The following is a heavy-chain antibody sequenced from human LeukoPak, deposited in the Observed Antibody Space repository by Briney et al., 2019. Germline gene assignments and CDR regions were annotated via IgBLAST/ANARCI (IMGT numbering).Heavy chain of an antibody. Sequence: PSETLSLTCTLSGGSISNYHWNWIRQPPGKGLDWIGYIYYSGSTKYNPSLKSRVTISVDTSKNQFSLRLSSVTAADTAVYYCARGGFLDPFDPWGQGTLVTVSS. D-gene: IGHD1-1*01. V-gene: IGHV4-59*01. CDR3: ARGGFLDPFDP. CDR1: GGSISNYH. J-gene: IGHJ5*02. CDR2: IYYSGST.